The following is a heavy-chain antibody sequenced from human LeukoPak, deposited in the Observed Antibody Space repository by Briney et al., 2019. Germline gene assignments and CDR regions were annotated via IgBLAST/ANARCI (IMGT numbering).Heavy chain of an antibody. J-gene: IGHJ6*03. CDR1: GGSISSYY. CDR2: VYYSGST. V-gene: IGHV4-59*01. CDR3: ARGGSGSYRNYYYMDV. D-gene: IGHD3-10*01. Sequence: SETLSLTCTVSGGSISSYYWSWIRQPPGKGLEWIGYVYYSGSTNYNPSLKSRVTISVDTSKNQFSLKLSSVTAADTAVYYCARGGSGSYRNYYYMDVWGKGTTVTVSS.